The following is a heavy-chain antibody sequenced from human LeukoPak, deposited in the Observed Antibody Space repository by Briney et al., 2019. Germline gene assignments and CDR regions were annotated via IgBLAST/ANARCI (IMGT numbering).Heavy chain of an antibody. CDR3: ARDPEVPYYYDSSGCFDY. CDR2: ISNRGDYI. Sequence: GGSLRLSCSASGSTFTSYSMNWVRQAPGKGLEWVSSISNRGDYIYYADSVKGRFTISRDNAKNSLYLQMNSLRAEDTAVYYCARDPEVPYYYDSSGCFDYWGQGTLVTVSS. V-gene: IGHV3-21*04. CDR1: GSTFTSYS. J-gene: IGHJ4*02. D-gene: IGHD3-22*01.